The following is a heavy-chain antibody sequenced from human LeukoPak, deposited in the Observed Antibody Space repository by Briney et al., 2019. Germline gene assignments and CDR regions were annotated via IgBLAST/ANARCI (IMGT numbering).Heavy chain of an antibody. V-gene: IGHV5-51*01. CDR3: VRHIPSGWHAFDI. Sequence: PGESLKISCKGSGYSFTSYWIAWVRRMPGKGLEWMGIIYPGDSDTRYSPSFQGQVTISADKSISTAYLQWSSLTASDTAMCYCVRHIPSGWHAFDIWGEGTMVTVSS. CDR2: IYPGDSDT. J-gene: IGHJ3*02. CDR1: GYSFTSYW. D-gene: IGHD6-19*01.